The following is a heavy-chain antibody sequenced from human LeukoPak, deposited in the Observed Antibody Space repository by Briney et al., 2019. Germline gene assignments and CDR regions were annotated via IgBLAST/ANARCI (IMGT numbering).Heavy chain of an antibody. V-gene: IGHV4-39*01. Sequence: SETLSLTCTVSGGSISSSSYYWGWIRQPPGKGLEWIGSIYYSGSTYYNPSLKSRVTISVDTSKNQFSLKLSSVTAADTAVYYCASYVTGDLGSDAFDIWGQGTMVTVSS. D-gene: IGHD7-27*01. J-gene: IGHJ3*02. CDR3: ASYVTGDLGSDAFDI. CDR2: IYYSGST. CDR1: GGSISSSSYY.